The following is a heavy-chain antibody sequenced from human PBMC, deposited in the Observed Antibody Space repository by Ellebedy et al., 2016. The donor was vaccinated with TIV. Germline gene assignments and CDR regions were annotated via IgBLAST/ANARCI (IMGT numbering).Heavy chain of an antibody. J-gene: IGHJ4*02. Sequence: GESLKISCAASGFPFSGYAMSWVRQAPGKGLEWVSSISKSGSSTYYADSEKGRFTISRDNSKNTVNLQMNSLRAEYTAIYYCAKLAGVHSWYFDYWGQGTLVTVSS. CDR1: GFPFSGYA. CDR2: ISKSGSST. D-gene: IGHD2-8*02. V-gene: IGHV3-23*01. CDR3: AKLAGVHSWYFDY.